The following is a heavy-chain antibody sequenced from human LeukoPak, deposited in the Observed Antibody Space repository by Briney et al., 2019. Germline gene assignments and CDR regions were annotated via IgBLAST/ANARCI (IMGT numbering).Heavy chain of an antibody. CDR1: GXTFSTND. Sequence: GGSLRLSCAASGXTFSTNDVSWVRQAPGKGLEWVSSISSSSSYIYYADSVKGRFTISRDNAKNSLYLQMNSLRAEDTAVYYCARDSITGTTVDGMDVWGQGTTVTVSS. V-gene: IGHV3-21*01. J-gene: IGHJ6*02. CDR2: ISSSSSYI. CDR3: ARDSITGTTVDGMDV. D-gene: IGHD1-7*01.